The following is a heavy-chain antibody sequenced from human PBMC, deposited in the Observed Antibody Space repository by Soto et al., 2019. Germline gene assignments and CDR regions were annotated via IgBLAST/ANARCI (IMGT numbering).Heavy chain of an antibody. V-gene: IGHV3-48*02. J-gene: IGHJ4*02. CDR2: ISSSSSTI. Sequence: GGSLRLSCAASGFTFSSYSMNWVRQAPGKGLEWVSYISSSSSTIYYADSVKGRFTISRDNAKNSLYLQMNSLRDEDTAVYYCARDLFIGRNPVGPDYCGQRTLVTVSS. D-gene: IGHD2-21*01. CDR3: ARDLFIGRNPVGPDY. CDR1: GFTFSSYS.